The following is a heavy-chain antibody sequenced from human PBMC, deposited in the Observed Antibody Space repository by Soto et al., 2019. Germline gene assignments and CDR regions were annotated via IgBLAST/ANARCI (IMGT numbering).Heavy chain of an antibody. CDR2: ISYDGSNK. V-gene: IGHV3-30*18. D-gene: IGHD1-7*01. CDR1: GFSLSSYG. CDR3: AKPMGWNSGGFDY. J-gene: IGHJ4*02. Sequence: GFLRLACAASGFSLSSYGMDWVRQAPGKGLEWVAVISYDGSNKYYADSVKGRFTISRDNSKNTLYLQMNSLRAEDTAVYYWAKPMGWNSGGFDYWGQGTLVTVSS.